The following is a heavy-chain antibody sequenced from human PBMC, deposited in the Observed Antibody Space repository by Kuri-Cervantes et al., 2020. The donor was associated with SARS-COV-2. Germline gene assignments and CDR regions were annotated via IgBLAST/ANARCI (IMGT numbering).Heavy chain of an antibody. CDR1: GDSISSSSYY. CDR3: ARLFSPWSVVGDY. V-gene: IGHV4-39*01. J-gene: IGHJ4*02. CDR2: IYYSGST. D-gene: IGHD1-1*01. Sequence: SETLSLTCTVSGDSISSSSYYWGWIRQPPGKGLEWIGTIYYSGSTDYNPSLKSRVTISVDTSKNQFSLKLRSVIATDTAVYYCARLFSPWSVVGDYWGQGTLVTVSS.